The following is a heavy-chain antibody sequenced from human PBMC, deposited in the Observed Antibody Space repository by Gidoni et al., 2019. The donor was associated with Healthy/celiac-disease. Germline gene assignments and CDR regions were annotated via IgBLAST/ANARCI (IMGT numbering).Heavy chain of an antibody. CDR3: ATGPPEDGGYDHDY. V-gene: IGHV1-69*06. D-gene: IGHD5-12*01. J-gene: IGHJ4*02. CDR2: IIPIFGTA. CDR1: GGTFSSYA. Sequence: QVQLVQSGAEVKKPGSSVKVSCKASGGTFSSYAISRVRQAPGQGLEWMGGIIPIFGTANYAQKFQGRVTITADKSTSTAYMELSSLRSEDTAVYYCATGPPEDGGYDHDYWGQGTLVTVSS.